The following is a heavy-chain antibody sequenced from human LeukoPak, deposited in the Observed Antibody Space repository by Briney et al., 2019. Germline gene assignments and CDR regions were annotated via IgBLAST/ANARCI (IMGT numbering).Heavy chain of an antibody. D-gene: IGHD6-13*01. Sequence: GGSLRLSCAASGFTFSSYGMHWVRQAPGRGLEWVAVISYDGSNKYYADSVKGRFTISRDNSKNTLYLQMNSLRAEDTAVYYCARAGSGYSSREGDYWGQGTLVTVSS. J-gene: IGHJ4*02. CDR1: GFTFSSYG. V-gene: IGHV3-30*03. CDR2: ISYDGSNK. CDR3: ARAGSGYSSREGDY.